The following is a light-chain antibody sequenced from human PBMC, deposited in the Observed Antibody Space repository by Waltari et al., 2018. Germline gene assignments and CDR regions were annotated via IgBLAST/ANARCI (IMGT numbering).Light chain of an antibody. CDR2: DVF. Sequence: QSALTQPASVSGSPGQSITISCTGASSDIGSYNLFPWYQQHPAKAPQLMVYDVFYRPSGVSNRFSASKSGNTASLTISGLQAEDEADYYCCSYAGSYTWVFGGGTKLTVL. CDR3: CSYAGSYTWV. CDR1: SSDIGSYNL. V-gene: IGLV2-23*02. J-gene: IGLJ3*02.